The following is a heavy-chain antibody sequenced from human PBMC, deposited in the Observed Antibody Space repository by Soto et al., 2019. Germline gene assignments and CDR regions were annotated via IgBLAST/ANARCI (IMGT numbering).Heavy chain of an antibody. Sequence: PSETQSLTCTVSGGSVSSSSDYWGWVRQPPGKGLEWIGSVYYSGSTYYNPSLESRVTISVDKSKNQFSLKLMSLSAADTAVYYCGRLEGLATISYYFDYWGQGALVTVSS. D-gene: IGHD3-9*01. CDR2: VYYSGST. J-gene: IGHJ4*02. CDR3: GRLEGLATISYYFDY. CDR1: GGSVSSSSDY. V-gene: IGHV4-39*01.